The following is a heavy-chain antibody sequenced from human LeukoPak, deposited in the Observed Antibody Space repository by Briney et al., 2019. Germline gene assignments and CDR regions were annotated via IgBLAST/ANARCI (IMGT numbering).Heavy chain of an antibody. J-gene: IGHJ4*02. CDR1: GFTFSDYY. CDR2: ISSSSSNI. V-gene: IGHV3-11*06. CDR3: ARSGTGYEKAFFDY. Sequence: GGSLILSCAASGFTFSDYYMSWIRQAPGKGLEWVSFISSSSSNINYADSVKGRFTISRDNAKNSLYLQMNSLRAEDTAVYYCARSGTGYEKAFFDYWGQGTLVTVSS. D-gene: IGHD5-12*01.